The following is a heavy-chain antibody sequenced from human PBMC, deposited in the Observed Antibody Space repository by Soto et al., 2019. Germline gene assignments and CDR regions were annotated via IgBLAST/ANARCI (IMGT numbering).Heavy chain of an antibody. V-gene: IGHV1-69*01. CDR2: IIPIFGTA. CDR1: GGTFSSNA. D-gene: IGHD5-12*01. J-gene: IGHJ6*02. Sequence: QVQLVQSGAEVKKPGSSVKVSCKASGGTFSSNAISWVRQAPGQGLEWMGGIIPIFGTANYAQKFQGRVTITADESTSTAYMELSSLRSEDTAVYYCARERGYSGFALPYGMDVWGQGTTVTVSS. CDR3: ARERGYSGFALPYGMDV.